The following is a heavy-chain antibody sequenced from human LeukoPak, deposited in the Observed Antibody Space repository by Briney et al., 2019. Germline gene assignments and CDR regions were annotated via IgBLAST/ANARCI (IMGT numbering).Heavy chain of an antibody. CDR2: IKQDGSEK. CDR3: GRDVSRGAGGVFDI. V-gene: IGHV3-7*01. Sequence: GGSLRLSCAASGYTFSRYWMSWARQAPGKGLEWVANIKQDGSEKYYVDSVKGRFNISRDNAKNSLYLQMNSLRAEDTAVYYCGRDVSRGAGGVFDIWGQGTMVTVSS. CDR1: GYTFSRYW. J-gene: IGHJ3*02. D-gene: IGHD2-8*02.